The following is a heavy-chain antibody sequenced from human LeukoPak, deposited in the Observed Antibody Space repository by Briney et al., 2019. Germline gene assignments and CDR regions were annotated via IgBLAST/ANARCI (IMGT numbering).Heavy chain of an antibody. CDR2: ISGSGGST. Sequence: PGGSLRLSCAASGFTFSSYAMSWVRQAPGKGLEWVSAISGSGGSTYYADSMKGRFTISRDNSKNTLYLQMNSLRAEDTAVYYCAKDLNGYYDSSGMGSSWGQGTLVTVSS. CDR3: AKDLNGYYDSSGMGSS. V-gene: IGHV3-23*01. CDR1: GFTFSSYA. D-gene: IGHD3-22*01. J-gene: IGHJ5*02.